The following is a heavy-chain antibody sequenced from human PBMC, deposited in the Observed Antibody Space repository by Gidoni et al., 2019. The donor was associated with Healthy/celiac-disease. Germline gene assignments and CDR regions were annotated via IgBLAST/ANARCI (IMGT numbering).Heavy chain of an antibody. D-gene: IGHD4-4*01. Sequence: LSLTCSVHGGSFSGYYWSWIRQPPGKGLEWIGEINHSGSTNYNPSLKSRVTISVDTSKNQFSLKLSSVTAADTAVYYCARGASSNFDYWGQGTLVTVSS. CDR3: ARGASSNFDY. V-gene: IGHV4-34*01. J-gene: IGHJ4*02. CDR2: INHSGST. CDR1: GGSFSGYY.